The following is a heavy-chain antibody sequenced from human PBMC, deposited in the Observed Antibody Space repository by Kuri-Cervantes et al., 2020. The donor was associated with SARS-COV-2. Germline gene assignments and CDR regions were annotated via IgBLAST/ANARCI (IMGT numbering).Heavy chain of an antibody. J-gene: IGHJ4*02. Sequence: GSALKISSASSVFTFCVYNIYWVRQAPARGLEWIAHISNGASTRLYADSVKGRFIICRDNPRNGVYRQMSGLREDHTAVYYCERMAGWIQFFDPFDYWGQGSLVTVSS. D-gene: IGHD5-18*01. CDR1: VFTFCVYN. CDR2: ISNGASTR. V-gene: IGHV3-48*02. CDR3: ERMAGWIQFFDPFDY.